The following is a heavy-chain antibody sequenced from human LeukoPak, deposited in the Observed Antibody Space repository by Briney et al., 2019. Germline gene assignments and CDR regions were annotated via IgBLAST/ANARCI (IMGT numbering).Heavy chain of an antibody. CDR2: IYYSGST. CDR1: GGSISSGDYY. V-gene: IGHV4-30-4*08. CDR3: AGLGYCSSTSCFRTPGDY. Sequence: SETLSLTCTVSGGSISSGDYYWSWIRQPPGKGLEWIGYIYYSGSTYYNPSLKSRVTISVDTSKNQFSLKLSSVTAADTAVYYCAGLGYCSSTSCFRTPGDYWGQGTLVTVSS. J-gene: IGHJ4*02. D-gene: IGHD2-2*01.